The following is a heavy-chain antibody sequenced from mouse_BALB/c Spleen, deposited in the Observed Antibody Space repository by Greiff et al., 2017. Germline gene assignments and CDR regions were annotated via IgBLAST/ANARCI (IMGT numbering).Heavy chain of an antibody. V-gene: IGHV1S56*01. CDR3: AREIYYGSSTWYFDV. CDR1: GYTFTSYY. CDR2: IYPGNVNT. D-gene: IGHD1-1*01. J-gene: IGHJ1*01. Sequence: QVQLKESGPELVKPGASVRISCKASGYTFTSYYIHWVKQRPGQGLEWIGWIYPGNVNTKYNEKFKGKATLTADKSSSTAYMQLSSLTSEDSAVYFCAREIYYGSSTWYFDVWGAGTTVTVSS.